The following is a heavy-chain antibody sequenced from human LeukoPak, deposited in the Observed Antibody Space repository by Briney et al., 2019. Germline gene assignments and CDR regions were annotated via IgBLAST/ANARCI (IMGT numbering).Heavy chain of an antibody. CDR1: GFTFNNAW. V-gene: IGHV3-15*01. J-gene: IGHJ4*02. CDR3: TTEVVTAIGFDY. D-gene: IGHD2-21*02. CDR2: IKSKTDGGTT. Sequence: GGSLRLSCAASGFTFNNAWMSWVRQAPGKGLEWVGRIKSKTDGGTTDYAAPVKGRFTISRDDSKHTLYLQMNSLKTEDTAVYYCTTEVVTAIGFDYWGQGTLVTVSS.